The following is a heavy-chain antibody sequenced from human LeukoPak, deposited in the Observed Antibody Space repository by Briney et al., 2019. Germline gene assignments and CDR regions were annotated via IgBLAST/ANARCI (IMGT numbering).Heavy chain of an antibody. V-gene: IGHV1-3*01. Sequence: ASVKVSCKASGYTFTSYAIHWVRQAPGQRLEWMGWISAGNGNTKHSQNFQGRVTFISNTSATTAFMELSSPRSEDAAVYYCARDSGSGSNDYWGQGTLVTVSS. CDR3: ARDSGSGSNDY. CDR1: GYTFTSYA. J-gene: IGHJ4*02. D-gene: IGHD1-26*01. CDR2: ISAGNGNT.